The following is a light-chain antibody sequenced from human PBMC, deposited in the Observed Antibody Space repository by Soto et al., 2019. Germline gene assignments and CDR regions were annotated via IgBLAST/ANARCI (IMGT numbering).Light chain of an antibody. V-gene: IGKV3-20*01. CDR3: QQYGSSPQT. CDR1: QSVSSY. CDR2: GAS. J-gene: IGKJ1*01. Sequence: VVMTQSPATLSVSPGEGATLSFRASQSVSSYLAWFQQKPGQAPRLLIYGASDRATGIPDRFTGSGSGTDFTLTINRLEPEDFAVYFCQQYGSSPQTFGQGTKVDIK.